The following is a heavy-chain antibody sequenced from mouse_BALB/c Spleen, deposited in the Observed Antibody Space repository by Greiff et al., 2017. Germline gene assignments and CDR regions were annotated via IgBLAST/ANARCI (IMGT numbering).Heavy chain of an antibody. CDR2: INSNGGST. CDR3: ARREYYYGSSYFDY. V-gene: IGHV5-6-3*01. D-gene: IGHD1-1*01. Sequence: EVMLVESGGGLVQPGGSLKLSCAASGFTFSSYGMSWVRQTPDKRLELVATINSNGGSTYYPDSVKGRFTISRDNAKNTLYLQMSSLKSEDTAMYYCARREYYYGSSYFDYWGQGTTLTVSS. CDR1: GFTFSSYG. J-gene: IGHJ2*01.